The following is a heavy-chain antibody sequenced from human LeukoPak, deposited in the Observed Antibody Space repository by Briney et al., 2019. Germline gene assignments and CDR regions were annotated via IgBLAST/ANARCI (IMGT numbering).Heavy chain of an antibody. CDR3: ARVARITMVRGVIGPLDY. CDR2: IYHSGST. D-gene: IGHD3-10*01. CDR1: GGSISSGGYS. V-gene: IGHV4-30-2*01. Sequence: PAETLSLTCAVSGGSISSGGYSWSWLRQPPGKGRQWIGYIYHSGSTYYNPSLKSRVTISVDTSKNQFSLKLSSVTAADTAVYYCARVARITMVRGVIGPLDYWGQGTLVTVSS. J-gene: IGHJ4*02.